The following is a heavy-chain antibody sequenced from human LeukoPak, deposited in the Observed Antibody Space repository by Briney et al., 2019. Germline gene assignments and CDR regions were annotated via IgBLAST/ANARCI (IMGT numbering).Heavy chain of an antibody. CDR3: AKASGVPWADYAFDI. Sequence: GGSLRLSCAASGFTFSSYAMIWVRQAPGKGLEWVSAISGSGGSTYYADSVKGRITISRDNSKNTLYLQMNSLRAEDTAVYYCAKASGVPWADYAFDIWGQGTMVTVSS. J-gene: IGHJ3*02. D-gene: IGHD3-10*01. V-gene: IGHV3-23*01. CDR2: ISGSGGST. CDR1: GFTFSSYA.